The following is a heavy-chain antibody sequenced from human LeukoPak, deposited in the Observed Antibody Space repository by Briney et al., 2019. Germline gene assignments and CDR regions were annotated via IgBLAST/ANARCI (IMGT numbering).Heavy chain of an antibody. D-gene: IGHD1-26*01. J-gene: IGHJ4*02. CDR3: ARHRFATVGATAPLDS. CDR2: IYPGDSDA. V-gene: IGHV5-51*01. Sequence: GESLKISCQGSGYRFSTYWIAWVRQLPGKGLEWMGIIYPGDSDARYSPSFQGQVTLSADKSTTTTYMQWSRLKASDTAIYYCARHRFATVGATAPLDSWGQGTLVTVSS. CDR1: GYRFSTYW.